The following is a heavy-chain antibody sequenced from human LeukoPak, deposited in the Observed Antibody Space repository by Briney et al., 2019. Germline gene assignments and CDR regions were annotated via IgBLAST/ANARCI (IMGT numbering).Heavy chain of an antibody. V-gene: IGHV3-9*01. CDR2: ISWNSDNT. J-gene: IGHJ3*02. CDR3: AKAVVGATPRGAFDI. CDR1: GFTFDDSA. Sequence: PRGSLRLSCAASGFTFDDSAMHWVRQAPGKGLEWVSGISWNSDNTGYADSVKGRFIISRDNAENSLYLQMNSLRSEDTAFYFCAKAVVGATPRGAFDIWGQGTRVTVSS. D-gene: IGHD1-26*01.